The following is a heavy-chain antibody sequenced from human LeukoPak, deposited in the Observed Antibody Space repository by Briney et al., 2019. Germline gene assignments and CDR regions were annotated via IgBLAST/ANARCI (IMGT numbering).Heavy chain of an antibody. V-gene: IGHV7-4-1*02. CDR2: INTNTGNP. J-gene: IGHJ6*03. CDR3: ARSGGSGSYYARSYYYYMDV. CDR1: GYTFTNYA. Sequence: ASVKVSCKASGYTFTNYAMNWVRQAPGQGLEWMGWINTNTGNPTYAQGLTGRFVFSLDTSVSTAYLQISSLKADDTAVYYCARSGGSGSYYARSYYYYMDVWGKGTTVTVSS. D-gene: IGHD3-10*01.